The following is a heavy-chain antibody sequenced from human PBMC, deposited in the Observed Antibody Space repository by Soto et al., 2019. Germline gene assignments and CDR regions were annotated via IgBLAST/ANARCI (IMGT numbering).Heavy chain of an antibody. J-gene: IGHJ4*02. Sequence: QVQLVQSGAEVKKPGASVKVSCKASGYTFTSYGITWVRQAPGQGLEWMGRISAYNGNTNYAGKLQGRVTMTTDTSTSIAYMELTTLRSDDTAVYYFARDAPTIAAQDDYWGQGTLVTVSS. CDR1: GYTFTSYG. D-gene: IGHD6-13*01. V-gene: IGHV1-18*01. CDR2: ISAYNGNT. CDR3: ARDAPTIAAQDDY.